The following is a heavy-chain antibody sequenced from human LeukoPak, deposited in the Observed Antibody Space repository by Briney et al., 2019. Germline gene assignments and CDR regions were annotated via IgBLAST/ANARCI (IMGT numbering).Heavy chain of an antibody. Sequence: ASMKVSCKASGYTFTAYYMHWVRQAPGQGLEWMGWINPKSGGTNYGKKFQGRVTMTRDTSINTAYMGLSRLRSDDTAVYYCARVMDYGGNRENFDYWGQGTLVTVSS. CDR3: ARVMDYGGNRENFDY. V-gene: IGHV1-2*02. CDR1: GYTFTAYY. J-gene: IGHJ4*02. D-gene: IGHD4-23*01. CDR2: INPKSGGT.